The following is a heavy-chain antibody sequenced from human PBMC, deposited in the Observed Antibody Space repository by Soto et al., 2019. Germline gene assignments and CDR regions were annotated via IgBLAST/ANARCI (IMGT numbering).Heavy chain of an antibody. CDR1: GFTFSSYA. D-gene: IGHD2-2*01. CDR3: ATPGYCYSTSCYGGSSRWYFDY. Sequence: EVQLLESGGGLVQPGGSLRLSCAASGFTFSSYAMSWVRQAPGKGLEWVSAISGSGGSTYYADSVKGRFTISRDTSKNTVYLQLNTVRAEEMAVYYCATPGYCYSTSCYGGSSRWYFDYWGQGTLVTVSS. V-gene: IGHV3-23*01. J-gene: IGHJ4*02. CDR2: ISGSGGST.